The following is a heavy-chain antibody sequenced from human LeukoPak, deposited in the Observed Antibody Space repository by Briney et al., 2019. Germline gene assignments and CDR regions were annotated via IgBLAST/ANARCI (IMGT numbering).Heavy chain of an antibody. D-gene: IGHD1-26*01. CDR3: ATMGGNYYSDAFDI. CDR2: FDPEDGET. Sequence: ASVKVSCKVSGYTLTELSMHWVRQAPGKGLEWMGGFDPEDGETIYAQKFQGRVTMTEDTSTDTAYMELSSLRSEDTAVYYCATMGGNYYSDAFDIWGQGTMVTVSS. CDR1: GYTLTELS. J-gene: IGHJ3*02. V-gene: IGHV1-24*01.